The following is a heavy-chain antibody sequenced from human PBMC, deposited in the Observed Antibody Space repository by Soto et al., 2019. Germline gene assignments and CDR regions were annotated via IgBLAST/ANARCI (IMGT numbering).Heavy chain of an antibody. D-gene: IGHD1-26*01. Sequence: EVQLVESGGGLVQPGGSLRLSCAASGFSFNNHWMSWVRQAPGKGLEWVANIKPDGTEKKYVDSVKGRFTISRDNAKNLLYLQMNSLRAEDTAVYYCARVESGSYDYWGQGTLVTVSS. CDR1: GFSFNNHW. CDR2: IKPDGTEK. V-gene: IGHV3-7*01. J-gene: IGHJ4*02. CDR3: ARVESGSYDY.